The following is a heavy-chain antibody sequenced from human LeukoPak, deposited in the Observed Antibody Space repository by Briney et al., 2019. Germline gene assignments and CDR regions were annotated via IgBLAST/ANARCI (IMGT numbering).Heavy chain of an antibody. CDR1: GASISNYY. Sequence: SETLSLTCTVSGASISNYYWSWIRQTPEKGLEWMGHIHSSGGSSYYPSLKSRLALSIDTSRNQLSLKLPSVTAADTAVYFCARLGSYHDFWGQGALVTVSS. D-gene: IGHD1-26*01. V-gene: IGHV4-4*09. CDR2: IHSSGGS. CDR3: ARLGSYHDF. J-gene: IGHJ4*02.